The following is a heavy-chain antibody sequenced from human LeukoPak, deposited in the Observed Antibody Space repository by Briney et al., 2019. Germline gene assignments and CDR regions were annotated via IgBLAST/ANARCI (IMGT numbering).Heavy chain of an antibody. CDR1: GGSITGYY. CDR3: ARSPEIHYGSRRRLYYFDY. CDR2: FYYNGTT. Sequence: SETLSLTCSVSGGSITGYYWSWIRQPPGKGLEWLGYFYYNGTTSYHPSLRSRLTISQDASKSLFSLRLRSVTAADTAIYFCARSPEIHYGSRRRLYYFDYWGQGKLVIVS. V-gene: IGHV4-59*08. J-gene: IGHJ4*02. D-gene: IGHD3-10*01.